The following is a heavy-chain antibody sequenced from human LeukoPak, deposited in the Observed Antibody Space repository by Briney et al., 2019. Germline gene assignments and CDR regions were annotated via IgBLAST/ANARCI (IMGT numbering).Heavy chain of an antibody. V-gene: IGHV3-20*04. Sequence: GGSLRLSCAASGFTFVDYGMTWVRQVPGKGLEWVAGINWNGGSTGYADSLKGRFTISRDNAKNSLYLQLNSLRAEDTALYYCAGVQTGTCSGFDSWGQGTLVTVSS. J-gene: IGHJ4*02. D-gene: IGHD1-1*01. CDR3: AGVQTGTCSGFDS. CDR2: INWNGGST. CDR1: GFTFVDYG.